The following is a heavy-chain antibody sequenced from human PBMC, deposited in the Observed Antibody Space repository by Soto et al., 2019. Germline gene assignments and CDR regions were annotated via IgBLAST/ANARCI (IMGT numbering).Heavy chain of an antibody. Sequence: QVQLVESGGGVVQPGRSLRLSCAASGFTFSSYAMHWVRQAPGKGLEWVAVISYDGSNKYYADSVKGRFTISRDNSKNTLYLQMNSLRAEDTAVYYCARVRHNRVGFPSYYYYGMDVWGQGTTVTVSS. CDR1: GFTFSSYA. CDR3: ARVRHNRVGFPSYYYYGMDV. J-gene: IGHJ6*02. CDR2: ISYDGSNK. D-gene: IGHD1-26*01. V-gene: IGHV3-30-3*01.